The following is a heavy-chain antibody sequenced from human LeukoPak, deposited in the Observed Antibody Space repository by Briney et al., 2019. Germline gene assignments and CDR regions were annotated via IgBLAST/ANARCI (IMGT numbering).Heavy chain of an antibody. D-gene: IGHD4-23*01. CDR3: ARVPDSGAKYYCYFDL. V-gene: IGHV4-38-2*02. Sequence: SETLSLTCTVSGYSISSGYYWGWIRPRPGKGLEWIGRIYHSGSTYYKPSLKSRVTISVDTSKNEFSLNLLSLPAADPAVYYCARVPDSGAKYYCYFDLWGRGTLVTVSS. CDR2: IYHSGST. J-gene: IGHJ2*01. CDR1: GYSISSGYY.